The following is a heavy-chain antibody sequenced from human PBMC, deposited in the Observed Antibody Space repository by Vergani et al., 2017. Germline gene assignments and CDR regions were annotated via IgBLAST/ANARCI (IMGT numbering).Heavy chain of an antibody. CDR3: TTHSLLFGVVITLFDY. V-gene: IGHV3-15*01. Sequence: EVQLVESGGGLVKPGGSLRLSCAASGFTFSNAWMSWVRQAPGKGLEWVGRIKSKTDGGTTDYAAPVKGRFTIPRDDSKNTLYLQMNSLKTEDTAVYYXTTHSLLFGVVITLFDYWGQGTLVTVSS. CDR1: GFTFSNAW. J-gene: IGHJ4*02. D-gene: IGHD3-3*01. CDR2: IKSKTDGGTT.